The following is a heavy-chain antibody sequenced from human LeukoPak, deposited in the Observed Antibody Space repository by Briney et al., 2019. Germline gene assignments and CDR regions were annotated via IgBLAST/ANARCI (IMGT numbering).Heavy chain of an antibody. CDR3: ARAPYCSGGSCYWESKPYAFDI. CDR1: GGSFSGYY. D-gene: IGHD2-15*01. Sequence: SETLSLTCAVYGGSFSGYYWSWIRQPPGKGLEWIEEINHSGSTNYNPSLKSRVTISVDTSKNQFSLKLSSVTAADTAVYYCARAPYCSGGSCYWESKPYAFDIWGQGTMVTVSS. J-gene: IGHJ3*02. CDR2: INHSGST. V-gene: IGHV4-34*01.